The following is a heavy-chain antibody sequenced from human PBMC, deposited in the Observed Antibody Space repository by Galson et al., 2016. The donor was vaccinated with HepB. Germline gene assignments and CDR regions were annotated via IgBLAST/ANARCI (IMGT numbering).Heavy chain of an antibody. J-gene: IGHJ4*02. CDR3: AKDPIQCGGDCTRASYYFDY. CDR2: ISGPGRNT. D-gene: IGHD2-21*02. V-gene: IGHV3-23*01. Sequence: SLRLSCAGSGFTFSNAWMSWVRQAPGKGLEWVSSISGPGRNTYYADSVKGRFTISRDNSKNTLYLQMNSLRAEDTAVYYCAKDPIQCGGDCTRASYYFDYWGQGLLVTVSS. CDR1: GFTFSNAW.